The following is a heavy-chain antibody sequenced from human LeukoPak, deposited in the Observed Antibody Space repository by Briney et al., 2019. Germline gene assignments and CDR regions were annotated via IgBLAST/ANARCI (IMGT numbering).Heavy chain of an antibody. Sequence: PSETLSLTCTVSGGYISSSSYFWAWIRQPPGKELECIGSMSYSGSTYYNPSLKSRVTISVDTSKNQFSLKLTSVTAADTAVYYCARHLKSVYDPRAFDYPGQGTLVTVSS. CDR1: GGYISSSSYF. D-gene: IGHD5/OR15-5a*01. J-gene: IGHJ4*02. V-gene: IGHV4-39*01. CDR3: ARHLKSVYDPRAFDY. CDR2: MSYSGST.